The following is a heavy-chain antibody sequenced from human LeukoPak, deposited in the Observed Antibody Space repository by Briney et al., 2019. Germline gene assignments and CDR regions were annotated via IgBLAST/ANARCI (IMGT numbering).Heavy chain of an antibody. Sequence: PSETLSLTCTVSGASISSSSYYWGWIRQPPGKGLEWIGNIYYGGSTYYNPSLKSRVTISVDTSKNPFSLKLSSVTAADTAVYYCARRQGYSDYGDYFDYWGQGTLVTVSS. CDR3: ARRQGYSDYGDYFDY. V-gene: IGHV4-39*01. CDR2: IYYGGST. D-gene: IGHD5-12*01. CDR1: GASISSSSYY. J-gene: IGHJ4*02.